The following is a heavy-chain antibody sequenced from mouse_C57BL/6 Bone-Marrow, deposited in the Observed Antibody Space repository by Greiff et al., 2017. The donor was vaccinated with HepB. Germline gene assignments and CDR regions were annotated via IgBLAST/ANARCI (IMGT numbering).Heavy chain of an antibody. CDR3: ARWDATVVHRYFDV. D-gene: IGHD1-1*01. V-gene: IGHV14-4*01. J-gene: IGHJ1*03. CDR1: GFNIKDDY. CDR2: IDPENGDT. Sequence: VQLQQSGAELVRPGASVKLSCTASGFNIKDDYMHWVKQRPEQGLEWIGWIDPENGDTEYASKFQGKATITADTSSNTAYLQLSSLTSEDTAVYYCARWDATVVHRYFDVWGTGTTVTVSS.